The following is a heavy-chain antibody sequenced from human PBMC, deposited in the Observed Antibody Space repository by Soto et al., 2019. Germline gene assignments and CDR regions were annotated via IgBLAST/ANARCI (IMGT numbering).Heavy chain of an antibody. D-gene: IGHD6-6*01. Sequence: GASVKVSCKASGYTFTSYYMHWVRQAPGQGLEWMGIINPSGGSTSYAQKFQGRVTMTSDTSTSTVYMELSSLRSEDTAVYYCARSIAARWSSGYWGQGTLVTVSS. CDR2: INPSGGST. J-gene: IGHJ4*02. CDR1: GYTFTSYY. CDR3: ARSIAARWSSGY. V-gene: IGHV1-46*03.